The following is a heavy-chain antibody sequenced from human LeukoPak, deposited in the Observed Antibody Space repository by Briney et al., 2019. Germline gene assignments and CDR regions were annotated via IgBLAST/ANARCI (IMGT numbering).Heavy chain of an antibody. Sequence: GGSLRLSCAASGFTVSSNYMSWVRQAPGKGLEWVSVICSGGSTYYADSVKGRFTISRDNSKNTLYLQMNSLRAEDTAVYYCARETIAAALDYWGQGTLVTVSS. CDR3: ARETIAAALDY. J-gene: IGHJ4*02. CDR2: ICSGGST. D-gene: IGHD6-13*01. V-gene: IGHV3-53*01. CDR1: GFTVSSNY.